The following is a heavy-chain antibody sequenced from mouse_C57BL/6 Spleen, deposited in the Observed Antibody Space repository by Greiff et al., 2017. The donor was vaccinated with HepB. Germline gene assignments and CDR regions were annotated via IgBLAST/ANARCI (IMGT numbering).Heavy chain of an antibody. D-gene: IGHD2-4*01. CDR3: ARWDDYDVNAY. J-gene: IGHJ3*01. CDR1: GYAFTNYL. CDR2: INPGSGGT. V-gene: IGHV1-54*01. Sequence: VQLQQSGAELVRPGTSVKVSCKASGYAFTNYLIEWVKQRPGQGLEWIGVINPGSGGTNYNEKFKGKATLTADKSSSTAYMQLSSLTSEDSAVYFCARWDDYDVNAYWGQVTLVTVSA.